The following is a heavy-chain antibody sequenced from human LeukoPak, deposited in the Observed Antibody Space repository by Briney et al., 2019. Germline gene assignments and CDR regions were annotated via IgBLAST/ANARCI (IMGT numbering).Heavy chain of an antibody. CDR1: GGSISIYY. Sequence: SDTLSLTCTVSGGSISIYYWRWIPQPRGKGLVCIGYIYYCGSHNYTPSLKSRVTIAVDTSKNQFSLKPSSVTAADTAVYYCARSGTAVAAPSFDYWGQGTLVTVSS. CDR3: ARSGTAVAAPSFDY. D-gene: IGHD6-19*01. CDR2: IYYCGSH. J-gene: IGHJ4*02. V-gene: IGHV4-59*08.